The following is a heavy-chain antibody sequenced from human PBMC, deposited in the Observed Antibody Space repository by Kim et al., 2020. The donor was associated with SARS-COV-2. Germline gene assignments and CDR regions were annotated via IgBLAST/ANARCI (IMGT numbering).Heavy chain of an antibody. CDR3: ASLLWFGEYYFDY. D-gene: IGHD3-10*01. Sequence: YNPSHKSRVTISVDTSKNQFSLKLSSVTAADTAVYYCASLLWFGEYYFDYWGQGTLVTVSS. V-gene: IGHV4-39*01. J-gene: IGHJ4*02.